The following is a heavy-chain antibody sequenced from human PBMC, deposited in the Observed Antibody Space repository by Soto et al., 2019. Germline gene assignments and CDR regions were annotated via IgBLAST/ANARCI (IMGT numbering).Heavy chain of an antibody. J-gene: IGHJ4*02. CDR1: GGSLSNYY. D-gene: IGHD1-26*01. CDR3: ARRWGPTFDF. CDR2: IFYSGST. Sequence: SETLSVTKTFAGGSLSNYYGIWLRQPPGKGLEWIGYIFYSGSTNYNPSLKSRVTLSVDTSKNQFSLKLSSVTAADTAAYFCARRWGPTFDFWVQGTLVTVSS. V-gene: IGHV4-59*01.